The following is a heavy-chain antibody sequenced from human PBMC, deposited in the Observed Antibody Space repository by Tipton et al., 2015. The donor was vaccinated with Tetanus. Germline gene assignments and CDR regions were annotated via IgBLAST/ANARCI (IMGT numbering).Heavy chain of an antibody. D-gene: IGHD3-10*01. Sequence: LRLSCAASGMTLSYFAMSWIRQAPGKGLEWIGEINHSGNTNHNPSLKSRVTLSVDTSKNQFSLGLTSVTAADTAVYSCAGGWVRWYEPWGRGTLVSVSS. CDR2: INHSGNT. CDR1: GMTLSYFA. J-gene: IGHJ5*02. V-gene: IGHV4-34*08. CDR3: AGGWVRWYEP.